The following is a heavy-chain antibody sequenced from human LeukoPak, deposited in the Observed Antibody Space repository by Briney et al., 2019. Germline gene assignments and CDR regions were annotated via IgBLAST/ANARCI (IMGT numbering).Heavy chain of an antibody. CDR3: AGGPQYTGSFPY. V-gene: IGHV3-48*03. D-gene: IGHD1-26*01. CDR2: ISDSGGVI. Sequence: GGSLRLSCAASGFNVNSFEMTWVRQAPGLGLEFLSYISDSGGVIKYADSVKGRFIISRDSAENALYLQMNNLGADDTAVYFCAGGPQYTGSFPYWGQETLVAVSS. CDR1: GFNVNSFE. J-gene: IGHJ4*02.